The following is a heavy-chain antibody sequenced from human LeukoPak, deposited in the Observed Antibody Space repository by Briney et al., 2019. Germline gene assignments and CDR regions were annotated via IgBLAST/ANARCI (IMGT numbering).Heavy chain of an antibody. CDR3: ARCPYYYDGSGYYVFDH. CDR1: GGSISSANNY. CDR2: IYTSGST. V-gene: IGHV4-61*02. D-gene: IGHD3-22*01. J-gene: IGHJ4*02. Sequence: SQTLPLTCTVSGGSISSANNYWTWIRQPAGKGLEWIGRIYTSGSTNYNPSLKSRVTISVDTSKNQFSLKLSSVPAADTAVYYCARCPYYYDGSGYYVFDHWGQGTLVTVSS.